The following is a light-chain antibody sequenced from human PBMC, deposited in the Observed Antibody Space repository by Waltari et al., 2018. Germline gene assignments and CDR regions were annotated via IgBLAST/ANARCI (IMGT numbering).Light chain of an antibody. CDR3: SSYAGSNNYVL. CDR1: SSDVGGYNY. CDR2: EVN. V-gene: IGLV2-8*01. J-gene: IGLJ2*01. Sequence: QSALTQLPSASGSPGQSVTISCTGTSSDVGGYNYVSWYQQHPGKAPKLMIYEVNNRPSGVPDRFSGSKSGNTASLTVSGLQAEDEADYYCSSYAGSNNYVLFGGGTKLTVL.